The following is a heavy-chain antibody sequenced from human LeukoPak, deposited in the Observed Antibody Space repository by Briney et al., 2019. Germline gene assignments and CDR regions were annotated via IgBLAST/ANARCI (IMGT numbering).Heavy chain of an antibody. D-gene: IGHD4-17*01. CDR2: ISYDGSNK. Sequence: GGSLRLSCAASGFTFSSYVMHWVRQAPGKGLEWVAFISYDGSNKYYADPVKGRCTISRDNSKNTVYLQMNSLRAEDTAVYYCAKDMDHDYDDYGFDYWGQGTPVTVSS. V-gene: IGHV3-30*18. J-gene: IGHJ4*02. CDR1: GFTFSSYV. CDR3: AKDMDHDYDDYGFDY.